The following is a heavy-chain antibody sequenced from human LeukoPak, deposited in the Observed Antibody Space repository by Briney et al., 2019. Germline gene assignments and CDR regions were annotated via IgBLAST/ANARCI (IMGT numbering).Heavy chain of an antibody. CDR2: ISSSGSTI. CDR1: GFTFSSYE. J-gene: IGHJ6*02. D-gene: IGHD3-22*01. CDR3: ARGCGGITMIVVVSFYYYGMDV. V-gene: IGHV3-48*03. Sequence: PGGSLRLSCAASGFTFSSYEMNWVRQAPGKGLEWVSYISSSGSTIYYADSVKGRFTISRDNAKNSLYLQMNSLRAEDTAVYYCARGCGGITMIVVVSFYYYGMDVWGQGTTVTVSS.